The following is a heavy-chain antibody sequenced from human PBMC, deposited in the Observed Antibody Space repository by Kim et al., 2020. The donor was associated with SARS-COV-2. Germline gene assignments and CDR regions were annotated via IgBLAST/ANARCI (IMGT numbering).Heavy chain of an antibody. Sequence: GGSLRLSCAASGFTFNTYAMTWVRQAPGKGLEWVAGISADGYSTYYAESGKGRFTVSRDSSKNTLYLEMNRLRADDTAVYYCAGGAYGGNLNYYWGQRALVTVSS. V-gene: IGHV3-23*01. J-gene: IGHJ4*02. CDR3: AGGAYGGNLNYY. CDR2: ISADGYST. CDR1: GFTFNTYA. D-gene: IGHD4-17*01.